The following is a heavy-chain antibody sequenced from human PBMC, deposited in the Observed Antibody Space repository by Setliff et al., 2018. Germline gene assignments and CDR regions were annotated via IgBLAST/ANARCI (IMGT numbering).Heavy chain of an antibody. CDR2: IQTSGTT. Sequence: SETLSLTCTVSGGSISSGNYYWSWIRQPAGKGLEWIGHIQTSGTTNCNPSLKSRVTISVDTSKNQFSPKLSAVTAADTAVYFCAREDGPNYYYYYMDIWGKGTTVTSP. CDR3: AREDGPNYYYYYMDI. D-gene: IGHD2-8*01. CDR1: GGSISSGNYY. V-gene: IGHV4-61*09. J-gene: IGHJ6*03.